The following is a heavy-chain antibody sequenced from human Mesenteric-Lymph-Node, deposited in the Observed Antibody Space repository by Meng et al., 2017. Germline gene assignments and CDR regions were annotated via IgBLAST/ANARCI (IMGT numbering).Heavy chain of an antibody. CDR3: AGGPITMVRGVIITDFDY. J-gene: IGHJ4*02. CDR1: GGSISSSSYY. V-gene: IGHV4-39*07. Sequence: GSLRLSCTVSGGSISSSSYYWGWIRQPPGKGLEWIGSIYYSGSTYYNPSLKSRVTISVDTSKNQFSLKLSSVTAADTAVYYCAGGPITMVRGVIITDFDYWGQGTLVTVSS. D-gene: IGHD3-10*01. CDR2: IYYSGST.